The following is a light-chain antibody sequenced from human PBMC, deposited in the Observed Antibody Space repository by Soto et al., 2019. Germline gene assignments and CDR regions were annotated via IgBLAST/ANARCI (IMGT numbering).Light chain of an antibody. CDR1: SSDVGGYNY. V-gene: IGLV2-11*01. CDR2: DVN. Sequence: QSVLTQPRSVSGSPGQSVTISCTGTSSDVGGYNYVSWYQQHPGEAPKLMIYDVNKRPSGVPDRFSGSKSGNTASLTISGLPAEDEADYYCCSYAGTYTFEVFGTGTKLTVL. CDR3: CSYAGTYTFEV. J-gene: IGLJ1*01.